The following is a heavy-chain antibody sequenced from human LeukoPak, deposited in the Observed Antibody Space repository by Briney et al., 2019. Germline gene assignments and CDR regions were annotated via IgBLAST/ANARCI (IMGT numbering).Heavy chain of an antibody. CDR2: IYPGDSDT. V-gene: IGHV5-51*01. CDR1: GYRFSTYW. CDR3: ARPNITSYYDSRGYDAFHV. D-gene: IGHD3-22*01. J-gene: IGHJ3*01. Sequence: GESLKISCKGSGYRFSTYWIAWVRQMPGKGLEWMGIIYPGDSDTRYSPSFQGQVTISADKSVNTAYLQWSSLKASDTAMYYCARPNITSYYDSRGYDAFHVWGQGTMVTVYS.